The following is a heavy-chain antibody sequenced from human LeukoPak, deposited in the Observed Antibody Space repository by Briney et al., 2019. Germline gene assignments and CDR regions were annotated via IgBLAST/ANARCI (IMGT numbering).Heavy chain of an antibody. CDR2: MIQVGSDK. CDR1: GFTFSDYY. D-gene: IGHD2-15*01. CDR3: ARGSVVSANFDF. Sequence: GGSLRLSCAASGFTFSDYYMSWVRQAPGKGLEWVANMIQVGSDKYYVDSVKGRFTISRDNAKNSLYLQMNSLRIEDTAVYYCARGSVVSANFDFWGQGTLVTVSS. V-gene: IGHV3-7*01. J-gene: IGHJ4*02.